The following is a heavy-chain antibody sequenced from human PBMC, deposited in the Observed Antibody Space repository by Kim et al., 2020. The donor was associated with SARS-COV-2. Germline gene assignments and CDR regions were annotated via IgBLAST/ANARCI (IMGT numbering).Heavy chain of an antibody. CDR2: ISGSGGST. CDR1: GFTFSSYV. Sequence: GGSLRLSCAASGFTFSSYVMSWVRQAPGKGLEWVSAISGSGGSTYYADSVKGRFTISRDNSKNTLYLQMNSLRDEDTAVYYCAKDHDYVWGILGQWGQGTLVTVSS. D-gene: IGHD3-16*01. J-gene: IGHJ4*02. V-gene: IGHV3-23*01. CDR3: AKDHDYVWGILGQ.